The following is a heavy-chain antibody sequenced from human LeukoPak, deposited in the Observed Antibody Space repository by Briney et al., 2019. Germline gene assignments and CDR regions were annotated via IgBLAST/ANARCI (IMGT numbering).Heavy chain of an antibody. CDR1: GDTVSSNSAT. J-gene: IGHJ6*02. CDR3: ARDRAPTRRSSSGYSSYYPMDV. D-gene: IGHD5-18*01. Sequence: SQTLSPTCDISGDTVSSNSATWNWIRQSPSRGLEWLGRTYFRFKWHNDYAESVRSRISINPDTSKNQFSLHLNSVTPEDTAVYYCARDRAPTRRSSSGYSSYYPMDVWGQGTTVTVSS. CDR2: TYFRFKWHN. V-gene: IGHV6-1*01.